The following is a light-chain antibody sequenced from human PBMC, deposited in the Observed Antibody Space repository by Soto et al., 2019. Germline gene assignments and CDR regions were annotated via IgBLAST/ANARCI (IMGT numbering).Light chain of an antibody. V-gene: IGLV1-40*01. Sequence: QSVLTQPPSVSGAPGQRVTISCTGSSSNIGAGYDVHWYQQLPGAAPKLLIYGNSNRPSGVPDRFSGSKSGTSASLVITGLQAEDEADYYCQSYDSSLSGSTVVFGGGTKVTVL. CDR3: QSYDSSLSGSTVV. CDR1: SSNIGAGYD. CDR2: GNS. J-gene: IGLJ2*01.